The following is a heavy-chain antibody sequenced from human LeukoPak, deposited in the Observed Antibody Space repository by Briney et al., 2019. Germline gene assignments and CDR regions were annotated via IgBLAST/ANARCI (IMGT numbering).Heavy chain of an antibody. CDR2: MNPNSGNT. CDR1: GNTFTSYD. CDR3: ASGGGAARPNWFDP. V-gene: IGHV1-8*01. D-gene: IGHD6-6*01. J-gene: IGHJ5*02. Sequence: ASVKVSCKASGNTFTSYDINWVRQATGQGLEWMGWMNPNSGNTGYAQKFQGRVTMTRNTSISTAYMELSSLRSEDTAVYYCASGGGAARPNWFDPWGQGTLVTVSS.